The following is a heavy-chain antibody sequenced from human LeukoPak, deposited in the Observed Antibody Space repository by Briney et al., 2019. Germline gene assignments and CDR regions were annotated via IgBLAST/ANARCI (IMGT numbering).Heavy chain of an antibody. V-gene: IGHV3-66*01. J-gene: IGHJ5*02. CDR1: GFTVSRKY. CDR3: AKSLDGALNWFDP. CDR2: IYSGDDT. D-gene: IGHD3-3*01. Sequence: GSLRLSCAASGFTVSRKYMSWVRQAPGKGLEWVSVIYSGDDTYYADSVKGRFTISRDNSKNTLYLQMNSLRAEDTAIYYCAKSLDGALNWFDPWGQGTLVTVSS.